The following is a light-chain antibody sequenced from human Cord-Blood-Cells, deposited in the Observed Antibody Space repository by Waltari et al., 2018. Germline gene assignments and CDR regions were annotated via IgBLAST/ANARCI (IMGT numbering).Light chain of an antibody. Sequence: DVVMTQSPLSLPVTLGQQASISCRSSQSLVYSDGNTYLNWFQQRPGQSPRRLIYKVSNRDSGVPDRVSGSGSGTDFTLKISRVEAEDVGVYSCIQGTHWPFTFGPGTKVDIK. CDR3: IQGTHWPFT. CDR1: QSLVYSDGNTY. CDR2: KVS. J-gene: IGKJ3*01. V-gene: IGKV2-30*01.